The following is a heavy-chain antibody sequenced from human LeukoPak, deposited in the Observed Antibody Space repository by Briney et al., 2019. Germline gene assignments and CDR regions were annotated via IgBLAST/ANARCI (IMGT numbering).Heavy chain of an antibody. V-gene: IGHV4-30-4*01. Sequence: PSETLSLTCTVSGGSISSGDYYWSWIRQPPGKGLEWIGYIYYSGSTYYNPSLKSRVTISVDTSKNQFSLKLSSVTAADTAVYYCARAYGYNSGFVDYWGQGTLVTVSS. J-gene: IGHJ4*02. D-gene: IGHD5-24*01. CDR2: IYYSGST. CDR1: GGSISSGDYY. CDR3: ARAYGYNSGFVDY.